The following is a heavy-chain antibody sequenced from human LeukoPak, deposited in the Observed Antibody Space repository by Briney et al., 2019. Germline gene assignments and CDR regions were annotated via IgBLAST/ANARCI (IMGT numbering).Heavy chain of an antibody. Sequence: SETLSLTCTVSGGSISSSSYYWGWIRQPPGKGLEWIGSIYYSGSTYYNPSLKSRVTISVDTSKNQFSLKLSSVTAADTAVYYCARCGYSYGSRWFDPWGQGTLVTVSS. V-gene: IGHV4-39*01. D-gene: IGHD5-18*01. CDR2: IYYSGST. J-gene: IGHJ5*02. CDR3: ARCGYSYGSRWFDP. CDR1: GGSISSSSYY.